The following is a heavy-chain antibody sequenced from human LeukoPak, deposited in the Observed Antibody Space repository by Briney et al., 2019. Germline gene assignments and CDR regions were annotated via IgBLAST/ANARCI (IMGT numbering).Heavy chain of an antibody. CDR2: IYPGDSDT. CDR1: GHSFTSYW. Sequence: RGESLKISCKGSGHSFTSYWIGWARQMPGKGLEWMGIIYPGDSDTRYSPSFQGQVTISADKSISTAYLQWSSLKASDTAMYYCAGLIGYCSGGSCPLGPYYFDYWGQGTLVTVSS. J-gene: IGHJ4*02. CDR3: AGLIGYCSGGSCPLGPYYFDY. V-gene: IGHV5-51*01. D-gene: IGHD2-15*01.